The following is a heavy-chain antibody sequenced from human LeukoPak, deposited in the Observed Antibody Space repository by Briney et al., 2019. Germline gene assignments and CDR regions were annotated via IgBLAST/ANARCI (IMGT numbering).Heavy chain of an antibody. D-gene: IGHD1-1*01. Sequence: GASVKVSCKASGYTFISYAMNWVRQTPGQGLEWMGWINTNTGNPTYAQGFTGRFVFSLDTSVSTAYLEISSLKAEDTAVYYCARPTGMGALDIWGQGTMVTVSS. CDR2: INTNTGNP. CDR1: GYTFISYA. J-gene: IGHJ3*02. V-gene: IGHV7-4-1*02. CDR3: ARPTGMGALDI.